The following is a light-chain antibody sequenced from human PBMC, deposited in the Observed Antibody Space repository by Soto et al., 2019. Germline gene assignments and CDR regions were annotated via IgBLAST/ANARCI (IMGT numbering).Light chain of an antibody. CDR3: QQCKFYWT. Sequence: DIQMTQSPSTLPASVGDRVTITCRASQTIGNWLAWYQQKPGKVPKLLIYNVSSLESGVPSRLSGSGSGTEFTRTIRSLQPDDFATEYCQQCKFYWTVGQGTKVEIK. V-gene: IGKV1-5*03. J-gene: IGKJ1*01. CDR2: NVS. CDR1: QTIGNW.